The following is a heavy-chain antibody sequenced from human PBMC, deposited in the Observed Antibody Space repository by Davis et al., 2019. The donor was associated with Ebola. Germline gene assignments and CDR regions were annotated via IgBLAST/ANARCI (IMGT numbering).Heavy chain of an antibody. CDR1: GYTFTSFY. J-gene: IGHJ4*02. CDR3: ARDPDIVH. D-gene: IGHD3-16*02. CDR2: INPSGGNP. Sequence: ASVKVSCKASGYTFTSFYMHWVRQAPGQGLEWMGVINPSGGNPTYARKFRGRVTMTTDTSTSTAYMELRSLRSDDTAVYYCARDPDIVHWGQGTLVTVSS. V-gene: IGHV1-46*01.